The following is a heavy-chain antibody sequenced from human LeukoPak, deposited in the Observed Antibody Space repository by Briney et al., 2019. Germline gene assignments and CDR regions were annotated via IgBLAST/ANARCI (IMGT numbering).Heavy chain of an antibody. CDR1: GFTFSSYE. J-gene: IGHJ4*02. CDR2: ISGSGGST. Sequence: GGSLRLSCAASGFTFSSYEMNWVRQAPGKGLEWVSAISGSGGSTYYADSVKGRFTISRDNSKNTLYLQMNSLRAEDTAVYYCAKAKGSGETDYWGQGTLVTVSS. CDR3: AKAKGSGETDY. D-gene: IGHD3-10*01. V-gene: IGHV3-23*01.